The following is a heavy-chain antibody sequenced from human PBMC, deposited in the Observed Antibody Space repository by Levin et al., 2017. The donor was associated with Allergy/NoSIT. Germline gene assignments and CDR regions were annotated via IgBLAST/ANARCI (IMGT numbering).Heavy chain of an antibody. D-gene: IGHD6-13*01. CDR3: AKDLVFGTSSWSLDV. V-gene: IGHV3-30*18. CDR1: GFIFRSFG. Sequence: GGSLRLSCAASGFIFRSFGMHWVRQAPGKGLEWVAVISYDGSDKYYADSVKGRFTISRDNSKNTLYLQMNSLRGEDAAVYYRAKDLVFGTSSWSLDVWGQGTRVTVSS. J-gene: IGHJ4*02. CDR2: ISYDGSDK.